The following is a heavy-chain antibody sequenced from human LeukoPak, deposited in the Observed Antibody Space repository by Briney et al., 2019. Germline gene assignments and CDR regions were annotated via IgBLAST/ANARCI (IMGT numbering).Heavy chain of an antibody. V-gene: IGHV6-1*01. Sequence: SQTLSLTCAISGDSVSSNSAAWTWIRQSPSRGLEWLGRTYYRSKWYNDYAVSVKSRVTINPDTSKNQFSLQLNSMTPEDTAVYYCVGGNYWFDPWGQGTLVTVSS. J-gene: IGHJ5*02. CDR1: GDSVSSNSAA. CDR3: VGGNYWFDP. D-gene: IGHD1-26*01. CDR2: TYYRSKWYN.